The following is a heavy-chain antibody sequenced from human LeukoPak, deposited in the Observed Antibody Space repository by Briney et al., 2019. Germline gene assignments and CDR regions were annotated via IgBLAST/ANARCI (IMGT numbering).Heavy chain of an antibody. Sequence: SETLSLTCTVSGGSISSYYWSWIRQPPGKGLEWIGYIYYSGSTNYNPSLKSRVTISVDTSKNQFSLKLSSVAAADTAVYYCARVMGPALGGCFDPWGQGTLVTVSS. D-gene: IGHD2-2*01. V-gene: IGHV4-59*01. CDR1: GGSISSYY. CDR3: ARVMGPALGGCFDP. J-gene: IGHJ5*02. CDR2: IYYSGST.